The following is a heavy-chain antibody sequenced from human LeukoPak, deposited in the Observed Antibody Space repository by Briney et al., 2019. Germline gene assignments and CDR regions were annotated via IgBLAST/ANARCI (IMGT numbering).Heavy chain of an antibody. Sequence: KTSETLSLTCAVYGGSFSGYYWSWIRQPPGKGLEWIGEINHSGSTNYNPSLKSRVTISVDTSKNQFSLKLSSVTAADTAVYYCARDGAPTLARTLLTTVTTGGMDVWGQGTTVTVSS. J-gene: IGHJ6*02. CDR2: INHSGST. CDR1: GGSFSGYY. CDR3: ARDGAPTLARTLLTTVTTGGMDV. D-gene: IGHD4-17*01. V-gene: IGHV4-34*01.